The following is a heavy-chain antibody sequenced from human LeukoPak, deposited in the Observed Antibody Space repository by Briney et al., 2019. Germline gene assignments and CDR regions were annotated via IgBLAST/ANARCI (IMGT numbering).Heavy chain of an antibody. D-gene: IGHD2-2*01. CDR3: ARGVGYCSSTSCYWWFDP. CDR2: INSDGSST. Sequence: GGSLRLSCAVSGFTFSSYWMHWVRQAPGKGLVWVSRINSDGSSTSYADSVKGRFTISRDNAKNTLYLQMNSLRAEDTAVYYCARGVGYCSSTSCYWWFDPWGQGTLVTVSS. J-gene: IGHJ5*02. CDR1: GFTFSSYW. V-gene: IGHV3-74*01.